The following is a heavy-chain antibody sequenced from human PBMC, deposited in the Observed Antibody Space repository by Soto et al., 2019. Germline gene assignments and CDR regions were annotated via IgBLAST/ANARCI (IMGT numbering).Heavy chain of an antibody. CDR2: LNSDGSST. CDR3: ARGGPYIVVVPAGYGMDV. V-gene: IGHV3-74*01. CDR1: GFTFSSYW. D-gene: IGHD2-2*01. J-gene: IGHJ6*02. Sequence: EVQLVESGGGLVQPGGSLRLSCAASGFTFSSYWMHWVRQAPGKGLVWVSRLNSDGSSTSYADSVKGRFTRSRDNAKNTLYLQMNSLRAEDTAVYYGARGGPYIVVVPAGYGMDVWGQGTTVTVCS.